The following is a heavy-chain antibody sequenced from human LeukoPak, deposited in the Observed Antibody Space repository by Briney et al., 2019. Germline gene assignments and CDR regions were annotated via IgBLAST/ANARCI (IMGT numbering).Heavy chain of an antibody. CDR2: INPNRGDT. CDR1: GYTLTNNY. J-gene: IGHJ4*02. Sequence: ASVRVSCKASGYTLTNNYIHWVRQAPGHGLEWMGWINPNRGDTNYAQKFQGRVTMTRDTSISTAFMELTRLTSDDTAVYYCTRDLLGFATTPLSDWGQGTLVTVSS. D-gene: IGHD4-17*01. V-gene: IGHV1-2*02. CDR3: TRDLLGFATTPLSD.